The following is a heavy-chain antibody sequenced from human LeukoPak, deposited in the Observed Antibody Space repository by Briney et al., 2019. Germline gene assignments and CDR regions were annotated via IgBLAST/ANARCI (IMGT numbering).Heavy chain of an antibody. CDR2: ISGSGGST. D-gene: IGHD3-10*01. V-gene: IGHV3-23*01. CDR3: AKDRGIISDY. CDR1: GFTFSNYN. Sequence: GGSLRLSCAASGFTFSNYNMNWVRQAPGKGLEWVSAISGSGGSTYYADSVKGRFTISRDNSKSTLYLQMNSLRAEDTAVYYCAKDRGIISDYWGQGTLVTVSS. J-gene: IGHJ4*02.